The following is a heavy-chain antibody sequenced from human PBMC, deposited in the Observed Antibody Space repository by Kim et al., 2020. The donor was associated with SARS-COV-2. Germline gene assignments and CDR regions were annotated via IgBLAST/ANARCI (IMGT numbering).Heavy chain of an antibody. V-gene: IGHV4-31*03. CDR1: GGSISSGGYY. CDR2: IYYSGST. D-gene: IGHD1-1*01. Sequence: SETLSLTCTVSGGSISSGGYYWSWIRQHPGKGLEWIGYIYYSGSTYYNPSLKSRVTISVDTSKNQFSLKLSSVTAADTAVYYCAKRERDYYYGMDVWGQGTTVTVSS. CDR3: AKRERDYYYGMDV. J-gene: IGHJ6*02.